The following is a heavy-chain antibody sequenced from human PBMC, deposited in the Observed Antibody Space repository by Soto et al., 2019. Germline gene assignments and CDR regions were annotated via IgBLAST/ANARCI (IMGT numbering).Heavy chain of an antibody. V-gene: IGHV3-64D*06. CDR1: GFIFSEST. Sequence: GGSLRLSCSASGFIFSESTIYWVRQVPGKGLEAISAVSTSGRSTYYADSVKDRFTISRDNSKNTLFLQMGSLRPEDTAIYYCVKQAHGLDGVAFDYWGQGTQVTVS. J-gene: IGHJ4*02. D-gene: IGHD2-15*01. CDR2: VSTSGRST. CDR3: VKQAHGLDGVAFDY.